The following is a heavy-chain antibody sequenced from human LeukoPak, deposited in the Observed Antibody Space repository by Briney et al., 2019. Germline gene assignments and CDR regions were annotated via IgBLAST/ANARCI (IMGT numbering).Heavy chain of an antibody. CDR2: ISSSSSYI. D-gene: IGHD3-10*01. Sequence: GGSLRLSCAASRFTFSSYSMNWVRQAPGKGLEWVSSISSSSSYIYYADSVKGRFTISRDNAKNSLYLQMNSLRAEDTAVYYCARYYYDSGYFDYWGQGTLVTVSS. CDR1: RFTFSSYS. CDR3: ARYYYDSGYFDY. J-gene: IGHJ4*02. V-gene: IGHV3-21*01.